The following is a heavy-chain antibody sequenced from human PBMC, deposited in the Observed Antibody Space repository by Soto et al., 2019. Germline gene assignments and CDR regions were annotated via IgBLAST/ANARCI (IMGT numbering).Heavy chain of an antibody. D-gene: IGHD6-19*01. CDR1: GYTFTSYA. V-gene: IGHV1-3*01. CDR3: ATSYSSGWYHGDYFDY. CDR2: INAGNGNT. J-gene: IGHJ4*02. Sequence: ASVKVSCKASGYTFTSYAMHWVRQAPGQRLEWMGWINAGNGNTKYSQKIQGRVTITRDTSASTAYMELSSLRSEDTAVYYCATSYSSGWYHGDYFDYWGQGTLVTVSS.